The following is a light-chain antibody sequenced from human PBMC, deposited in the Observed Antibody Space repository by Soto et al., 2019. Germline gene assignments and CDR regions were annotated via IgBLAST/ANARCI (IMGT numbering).Light chain of an antibody. Sequence: IVWTQSPGTLSLSPGERATLSCMASPSVTNLLAWYQKKPGQAPRLLFYGASTRATGIPARFSGSGSGTEFTLTISSLQSEDFAVYYCQQYNNWPPITFGQGTRLEI. V-gene: IGKV3-15*01. CDR2: GAS. CDR1: PSVTNL. CDR3: QQYNNWPPIT. J-gene: IGKJ5*01.